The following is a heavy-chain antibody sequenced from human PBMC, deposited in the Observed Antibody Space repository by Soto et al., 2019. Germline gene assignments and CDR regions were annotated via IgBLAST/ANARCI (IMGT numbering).Heavy chain of an antibody. V-gene: IGHV1-18*01. CDR1: GYTFTTYG. CDR3: ARDFTKSSSWPYYFDY. D-gene: IGHD6-13*01. J-gene: IGHJ4*02. Sequence: QVPLVQSGAEVKKPGASVKVSCKASGYTFTTYGISWVRQAPGQGLEWMGWISAYSGSTKFAQKLQGRVTMTTDTSTTTAYMELRSLTSDDTAVYYCARDFTKSSSWPYYFDYWGQGTLVTVSS. CDR2: ISAYSGST.